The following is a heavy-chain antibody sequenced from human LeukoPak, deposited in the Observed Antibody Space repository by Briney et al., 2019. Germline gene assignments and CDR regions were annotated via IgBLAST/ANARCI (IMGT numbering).Heavy chain of an antibody. CDR1: GITFSSYA. Sequence: GGSLRLSCEASGITFSSYAMSWVRQAPGKGLVWVSGISGSGGSTYYTDSVKGRFTISRDNSKNTLYLQMNSLRAEDTALYYCAKGRGPWLYYGMDVWGQGTTVTVSS. V-gene: IGHV3-23*01. CDR2: ISGSGGST. D-gene: IGHD5-12*01. CDR3: AKGRGPWLYYGMDV. J-gene: IGHJ6*02.